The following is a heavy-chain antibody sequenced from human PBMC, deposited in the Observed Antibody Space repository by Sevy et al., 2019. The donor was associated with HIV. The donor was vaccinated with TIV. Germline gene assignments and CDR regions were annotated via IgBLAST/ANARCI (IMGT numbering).Heavy chain of an antibody. CDR3: AGGGGWFDP. J-gene: IGHJ5*02. Sequence: SETLSLTCTVSGGSISSYYWSWIRQPPGKGLEWIGYIYYSGSTNYNPSRKSRVTISVDTSKNQFSLKLSSLTAAETAVYYCAGGGGWFDPWGQGTMVTVSS. CDR2: IYYSGST. CDR1: GGSISSYY. V-gene: IGHV4-59*01. D-gene: IGHD3-16*01.